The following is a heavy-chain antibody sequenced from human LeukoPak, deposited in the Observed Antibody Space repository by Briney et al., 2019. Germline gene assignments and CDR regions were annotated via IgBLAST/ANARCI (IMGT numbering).Heavy chain of an antibody. D-gene: IGHD2-15*01. V-gene: IGHV1-24*01. CDR1: GYTLTELS. Sequence: GASVKVSCKVSGYTLTELSMRWVRQAPGKGLEWMGGFDPEDGETIYAQKFQGRVTMTEDTPTDTAYMELSSLRSEDTAVYYCATVDIILRAFDIWGQGTMVTVSS. CDR2: FDPEDGET. J-gene: IGHJ3*02. CDR3: ATVDIILRAFDI.